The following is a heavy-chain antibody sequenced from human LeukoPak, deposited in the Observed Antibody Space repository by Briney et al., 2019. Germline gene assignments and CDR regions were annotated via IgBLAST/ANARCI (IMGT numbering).Heavy chain of an antibody. CDR2: ISYDGSNK. CDR3: AKEGRGAVAD. Sequence: GRSLRLSCAASGFTFSSYGVHWVRQAPGKGLEWVAVISYDGSNKYYADSVKGRFTISRDNSKNTLYLQMNSLRAEDTAVYYCAKEGRGAVADWGQGTLVTVSS. D-gene: IGHD6-19*01. CDR1: GFTFSSYG. J-gene: IGHJ4*02. V-gene: IGHV3-30*18.